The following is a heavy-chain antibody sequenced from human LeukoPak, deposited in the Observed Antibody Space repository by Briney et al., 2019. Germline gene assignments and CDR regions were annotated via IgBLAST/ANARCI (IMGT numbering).Heavy chain of an antibody. D-gene: IGHD3-9*01. CDR2: ISSSSSYI. J-gene: IGHJ3*02. V-gene: IGHV3-21*01. CDR1: GFTFSSYS. CDR3: ARDPYDRRYFAFAAFDI. Sequence: GGSLRLSCAASGFTFSSYSMNWVRQAPGKGLEWVSSISSSSSYIYYADSVKGRSTISRDNAKNSLYLQMNSLRAEDTAVYYCARDPYDRRYFAFAAFDIWGQGTMVTVSS.